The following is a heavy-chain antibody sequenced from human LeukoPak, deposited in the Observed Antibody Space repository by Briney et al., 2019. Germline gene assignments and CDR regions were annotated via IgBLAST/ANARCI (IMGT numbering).Heavy chain of an antibody. J-gene: IGHJ4*02. Sequence: PSETLSLTCSVSGGSISSTTYYWGWIRQPPGKGLEWIGSISYSGSTYYNPSLKSRVTISVDTSKNQFSLKLSSVTAADTAVYYCARAGRGELRVWGQGTLVTVSS. CDR1: GGSISSTTYY. V-gene: IGHV4-39*07. CDR2: ISYSGST. CDR3: ARAGRGELRV. D-gene: IGHD1-26*01.